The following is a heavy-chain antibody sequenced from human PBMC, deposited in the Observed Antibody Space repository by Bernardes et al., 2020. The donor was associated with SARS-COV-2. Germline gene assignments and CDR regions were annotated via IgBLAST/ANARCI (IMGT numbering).Heavy chain of an antibody. J-gene: IGHJ4*01. Sequence: GGSLRLSCAASGFTFSHYEMTWVRQAPGKGLESVSHISVAGSVTYYADSVKGRFIISRDNANNSLYLQMNSLRADDAAVYYCAGVFGTGWPIDYWGRGTLVTVSS. D-gene: IGHD6-19*01. CDR1: GFTFSHYE. CDR3: AGVFGTGWPIDY. CDR2: ISVAGSVT. V-gene: IGHV3-48*03.